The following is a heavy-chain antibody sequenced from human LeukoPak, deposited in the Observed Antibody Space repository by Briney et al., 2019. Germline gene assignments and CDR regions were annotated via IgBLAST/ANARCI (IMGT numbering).Heavy chain of an antibody. Sequence: GGSLRLSCAASGFTFSSSAMSWVRQAPGKGLEWLSTISGGGGSTYYADSVKGRFTISRDNTKNSLYLQMNSLIAEDTAVYYCAKDTLSQDGVDYWGQGTLVTVSS. CDR1: GFTFSSSA. J-gene: IGHJ4*02. V-gene: IGHV3-23*01. CDR3: AKDTLSQDGVDY. CDR2: ISGGGGST. D-gene: IGHD2/OR15-2a*01.